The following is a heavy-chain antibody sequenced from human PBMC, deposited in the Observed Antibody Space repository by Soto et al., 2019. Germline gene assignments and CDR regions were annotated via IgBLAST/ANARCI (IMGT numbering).Heavy chain of an antibody. V-gene: IGHV1-69*13. J-gene: IGHJ3*02. Sequence: SVKVSCKXSDYSFTNHAISWVRQAPGQGLEWMGGIIPIFGTANYAQKFQGRVTITADESTSTAYMELSSLRSEDTAVYYCARDRIAAAVDAFDIWGQGTMVTVSS. D-gene: IGHD6-13*01. CDR2: IIPIFGTA. CDR1: DYSFTNHA. CDR3: ARDRIAAAVDAFDI.